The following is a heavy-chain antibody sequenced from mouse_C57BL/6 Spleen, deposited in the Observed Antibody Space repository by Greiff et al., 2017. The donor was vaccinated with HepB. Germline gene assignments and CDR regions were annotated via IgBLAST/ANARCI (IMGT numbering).Heavy chain of an antibody. CDR2: INPSTGGT. D-gene: IGHD1-1*01. J-gene: IGHJ2*01. Sequence: EVKLQESGPELVKPGASVKISCKASGYSFTGYYMNWVKQSPEKSLEWIGEINPSTGGTTYNQKFKAKATLTVDKSSSTAYMQLKSLTSEDSAVYYCARSPLYCYGRGFDYWGQGTTLTVSS. V-gene: IGHV1-42*01. CDR1: GYSFTGYY. CDR3: ARSPLYCYGRGFDY.